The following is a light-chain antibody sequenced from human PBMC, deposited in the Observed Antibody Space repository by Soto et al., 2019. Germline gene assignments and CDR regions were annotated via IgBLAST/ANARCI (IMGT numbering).Light chain of an antibody. CDR1: QSVSSAY. J-gene: IGKJ2*01. CDR3: HQFGISPYT. Sequence: EIVLTQSPGTLSLSPGERATLSCRASQSVSSAYILWFQQKPGQAPRLLIYVASYRAAGIPDRFGGSGSGTDFTLTNSRLEPEEFAVYYFHQFGISPYTFGQGTKLEIK. CDR2: VAS. V-gene: IGKV3-20*01.